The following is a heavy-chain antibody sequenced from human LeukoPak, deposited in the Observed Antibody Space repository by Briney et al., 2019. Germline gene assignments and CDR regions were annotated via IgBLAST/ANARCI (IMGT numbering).Heavy chain of an antibody. Sequence: ASVKVSFKASGGTFISYAISWVRQAPGQGLEWMGGIIPIFGTANYAQKFQGRVTITADESTSTAYMELSSLRSEDTAVYYCARDGAAAGLDYWGQGTLVTVSS. CDR3: ARDGAAAGLDY. CDR2: IIPIFGTA. D-gene: IGHD6-13*01. J-gene: IGHJ4*02. CDR1: GGTFISYA. V-gene: IGHV1-69*13.